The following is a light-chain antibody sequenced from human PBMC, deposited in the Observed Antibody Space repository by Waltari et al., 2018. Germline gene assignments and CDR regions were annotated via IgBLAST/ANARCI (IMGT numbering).Light chain of an antibody. Sequence: DIQMTQSPSSLSASVGARVPITCPASHDITNYLNWYQQKPGKAPKLLIYDASNLETGVPSRFSGSGSRTDFTFTISSLQPEDVATYYCQQYDNLPLTFGGGTKVEIK. CDR1: HDITNY. CDR2: DAS. V-gene: IGKV1-33*01. J-gene: IGKJ4*01. CDR3: QQYDNLPLT.